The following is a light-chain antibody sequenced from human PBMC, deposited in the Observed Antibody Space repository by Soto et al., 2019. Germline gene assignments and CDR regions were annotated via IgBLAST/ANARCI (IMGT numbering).Light chain of an antibody. V-gene: IGLV1-44*01. CDR3: ATWDDSLNGFV. CDR1: SSDIGSNP. J-gene: IGLJ1*01. Sequence: QSVLTQPPAAAGTPGQRVIMSCSGSSSDIGSNPVNWYQQLPGAAPKLLIYSYNQRPSGVPDRFSGSKSGTSASLAISGLQSEDEADYYCATWDDSLNGFVFGTGTKLTVL. CDR2: SYN.